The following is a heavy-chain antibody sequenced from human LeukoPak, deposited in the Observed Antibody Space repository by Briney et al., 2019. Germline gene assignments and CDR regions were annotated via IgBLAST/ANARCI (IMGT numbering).Heavy chain of an antibody. D-gene: IGHD2/OR15-2a*01. V-gene: IGHV1-58*02. Sequence: GASVKVSCKASGFTFSNSAMQWARQARGQRLEWIGWIVVGSGNTNYAQKFQERVTITRDMFTGTAYMELSSLRSEDTAVYYCAVDVIYESDWGQGTLVTVSS. CDR3: AVDVIYESD. CDR1: GFTFSNSA. J-gene: IGHJ4*02. CDR2: IVVGSGNT.